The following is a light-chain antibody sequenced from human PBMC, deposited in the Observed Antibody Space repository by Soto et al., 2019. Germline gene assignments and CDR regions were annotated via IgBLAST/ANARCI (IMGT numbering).Light chain of an antibody. CDR1: QSISSY. CDR3: QQSYSTLIT. J-gene: IGKJ5*01. V-gene: IGKV1-39*01. CDR2: GAS. Sequence: DIQMTQSPSSLXAXXXXXXTXXXRASQSISSYLNWYQQKPGKAPKLLIYGASSLQSGVPSRFSGSGSGTDFTLTISSLQPEDFSTYYCQQSYSTLITFGQGTRLE.